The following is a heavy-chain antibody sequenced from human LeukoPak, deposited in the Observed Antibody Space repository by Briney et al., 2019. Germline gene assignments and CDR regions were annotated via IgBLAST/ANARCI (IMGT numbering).Heavy chain of an antibody. Sequence: SETLSLTCTVSGVSMSTHYWSWIRQPPGKGLEWVGFIFYSGSATYNPSLQSRLAISLDTSSNQFSLKLSSVTAADTAVYYCARVSVGGTGPDYWGQGTLVTVAS. CDR3: ARVSVGGTGPDY. V-gene: IGHV4-59*11. CDR1: GVSMSTHY. J-gene: IGHJ4*02. D-gene: IGHD1-14*01. CDR2: IFYSGSA.